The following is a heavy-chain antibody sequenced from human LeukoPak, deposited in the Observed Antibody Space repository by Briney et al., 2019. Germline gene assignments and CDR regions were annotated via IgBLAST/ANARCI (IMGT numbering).Heavy chain of an antibody. V-gene: IGHV3-7*01. CDR3: ARGKAGAFDI. J-gene: IGHJ3*02. CDR1: RFTFRSYW. Sequence: GGSLRLSCAASRFTFRSYWMGWVRQAPGKGLEWVANIKPDGSGKYYVDSVKGRFTISRDNARSSLYLQMNSLRVEESAVYYCARGKAGAFDIWGQGTMVIVSP. CDR2: IKPDGSGK.